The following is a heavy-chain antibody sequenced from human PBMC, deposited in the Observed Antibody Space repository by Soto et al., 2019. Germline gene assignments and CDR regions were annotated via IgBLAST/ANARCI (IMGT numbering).Heavy chain of an antibody. V-gene: IGHV4-34*01. CDR1: GGSISDQY. D-gene: IGHD3-22*01. Sequence: SETLSLTCTVSGGSISDQYWSWIRQPPGKGLEWIGEINHSGSTNYNPSLKSRVTISVDTSKNQFSLKLSSVTAADTAVYYCARGRDYYDSSGYYYVLAWFDPWGQGTLVTVSS. CDR2: INHSGST. J-gene: IGHJ5*02. CDR3: ARGRDYYDSSGYYYVLAWFDP.